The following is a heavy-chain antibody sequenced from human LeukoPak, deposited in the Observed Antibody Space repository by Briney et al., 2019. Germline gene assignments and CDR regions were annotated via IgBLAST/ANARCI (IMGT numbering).Heavy chain of an antibody. CDR2: IYPGDSDT. CDR1: GYSFTSYW. Sequence: GESLMISCKGSGYSFTSYWIGWVRQMPGKGLEWMGIIYPGDSDTRYSPSFQGQVTISADKSITTAYLQWSSLKASDTAMYYCARGYCTSTGCPTYFDYWGQGTLVTVSS. D-gene: IGHD2-2*01. V-gene: IGHV5-51*01. CDR3: ARGYCTSTGCPTYFDY. J-gene: IGHJ4*02.